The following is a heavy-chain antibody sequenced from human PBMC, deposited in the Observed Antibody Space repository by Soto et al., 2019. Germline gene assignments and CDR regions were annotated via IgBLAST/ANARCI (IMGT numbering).Heavy chain of an antibody. CDR3: ASGASRWYPYFFDS. V-gene: IGHV1-69*01. D-gene: IGHD6-13*01. CDR2: IIPYYNTL. J-gene: IGHJ4*02. Sequence: QAQLVQSGAEVRKPGSSVKLSCKASEGTFNSYAIAWVRQAPGQGLEWMGGIIPYYNTLNYAQKFQDRVTTTADDSTNTLYMELSSLRPDDTAVYFCASGASRWYPYFFDSWAQGTLVTVSS. CDR1: EGTFNSYA.